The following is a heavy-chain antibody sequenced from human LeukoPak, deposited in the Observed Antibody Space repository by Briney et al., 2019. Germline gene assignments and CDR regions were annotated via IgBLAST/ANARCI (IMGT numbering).Heavy chain of an antibody. CDR3: ARAPSSGYYPPQYFDY. Sequence: GRSLRLSCAASGFTFSSYGMHWVRQAPGKGLEWVAVISYDGSNKYYADSVKGRFTISRDNSKNTLYLQMNSLRAEDTAVYYCARAPSSGYYPPQYFDYWGQGTLVTVSS. V-gene: IGHV3-30*03. CDR1: GFTFSSYG. J-gene: IGHJ4*02. CDR2: ISYDGSNK. D-gene: IGHD3-22*01.